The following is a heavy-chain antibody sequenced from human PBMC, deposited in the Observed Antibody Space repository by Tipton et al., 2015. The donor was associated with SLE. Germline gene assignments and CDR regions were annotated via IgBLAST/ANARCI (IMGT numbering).Heavy chain of an antibody. Sequence: TLSLTCTVSGDSIRSGGNYWTWIRQRPERGLEWLGYIYHSGTTYYKPSLKSRVNISLDTSKNQFSLKLRSVTAADTAVYYCARGSSPGAFHMWGQGTIVTVSS. V-gene: IGHV4-31*03. CDR2: IYHSGTT. CDR3: ARGSSPGAFHM. J-gene: IGHJ3*02. CDR1: GDSIRSGGNY.